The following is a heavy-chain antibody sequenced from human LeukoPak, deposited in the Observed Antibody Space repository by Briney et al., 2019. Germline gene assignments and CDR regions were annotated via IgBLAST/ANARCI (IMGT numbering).Heavy chain of an antibody. D-gene: IGHD3-16*02. J-gene: IGHJ4*02. CDR2: ISAYDGDT. V-gene: IGHV1-18*01. Sequence: ASVTVSCKASGYTFTSYGISWVRQAPGQGIEGMGWISAYDGDTNYAKKLQGRVTMTTDTSTSTAYMELRSLRSDDTAVYYCASAVLDDYVWGSYRERNSYYFDYWGQGTLVTVSS. CDR3: ASAVLDDYVWGSYRERNSYYFDY. CDR1: GYTFTSYG.